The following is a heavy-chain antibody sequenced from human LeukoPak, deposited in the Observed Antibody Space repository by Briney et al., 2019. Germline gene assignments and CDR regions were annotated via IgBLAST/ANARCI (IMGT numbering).Heavy chain of an antibody. D-gene: IGHD1-26*01. CDR2: INPSGGST. J-gene: IGHJ4*02. CDR3: ARDYDRTGATRY. CDR1: GYTFTSYY. V-gene: IGHV1-46*01. Sequence: ASVKVSCKASGYTFTSYYMHWVRQAPGQGLEWMGIINPSGGSTSYAQKFQGRVTMTRDMSTSTVYMELSSLSSEDTAVYYCARDYDRTGATRYWGQGTLVTVSS.